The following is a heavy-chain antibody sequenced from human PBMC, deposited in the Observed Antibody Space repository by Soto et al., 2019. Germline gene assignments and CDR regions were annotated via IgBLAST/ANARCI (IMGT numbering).Heavy chain of an antibody. J-gene: IGHJ3*02. Sequence: PGGSLRLSCAASGFTFGTYEMNWVRQAPGKGLEWLSYISSSSSVIKYADSVEGRFTISRDNAKNSLYLQMYSLRAEDTAVYYCARGHNIVGSTGGGLDIWGQGTMVTVSS. V-gene: IGHV3-48*03. CDR1: GFTFGTYE. CDR3: ARGHNIVGSTGGGLDI. CDR2: ISSSSSVI. D-gene: IGHD1-26*01.